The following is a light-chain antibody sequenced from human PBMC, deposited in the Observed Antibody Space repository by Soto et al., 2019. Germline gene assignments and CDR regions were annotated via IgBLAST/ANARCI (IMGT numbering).Light chain of an antibody. CDR1: QSVSNY. J-gene: IGKJ1*01. CDR3: QQRSNWPPTWT. CDR2: DAS. V-gene: IGKV3-11*01. Sequence: EIVLTQSPATLSLSPVERATLSCMASQSVSNYLAWYQQKPGQAPRLLIYDASNRATGIPARFSGSGSGTDFTLTISSLEPEDFAVYYCQQRSNWPPTWTCGQGTKGDIK.